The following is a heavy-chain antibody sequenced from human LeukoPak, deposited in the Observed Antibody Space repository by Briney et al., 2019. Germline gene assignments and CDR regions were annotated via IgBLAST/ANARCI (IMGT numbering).Heavy chain of an antibody. D-gene: IGHD3-10*01. V-gene: IGHV1-46*01. CDR3: ARDSRANRLWFGELNFQH. J-gene: IGHJ1*01. Sequence: EASVKVSCKASGYTFTSYYMHWVRQAPGQGLEWMGLINPSGGSTTYAQKFQGRVTMSKDTSTSTVYMELSSLRSEDTAVYYCARDSRANRLWFGELNFQHWGQGTLVTVSS. CDR2: INPSGGST. CDR1: GYTFTSYY.